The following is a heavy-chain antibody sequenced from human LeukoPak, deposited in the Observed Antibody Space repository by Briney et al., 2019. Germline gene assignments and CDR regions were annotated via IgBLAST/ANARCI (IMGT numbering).Heavy chain of an antibody. D-gene: IGHD6-19*01. CDR1: GFTFSNYA. CDR3: ANGKSEYSGGWPRGTF. Sequence: GGSLRLSCAASGFTFSNYAMIWVRQAPGKGLEWVSALSGSGATTYYAHSVKGRFTISRDNSKKTLYLQMNSLRAEDTAVYYCANGKSEYSGGWPRGTFWGQGTLVTVSS. J-gene: IGHJ4*02. V-gene: IGHV3-23*01. CDR2: LSGSGATT.